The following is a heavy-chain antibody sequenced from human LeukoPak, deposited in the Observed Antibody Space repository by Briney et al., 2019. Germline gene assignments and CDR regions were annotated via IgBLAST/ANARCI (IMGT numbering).Heavy chain of an antibody. J-gene: IGHJ4*02. CDR2: IKEDGSEI. Sequence: GGSLRLSCAASGFTFTTYWMSWVRQAPEKGLEWVANIKEDGSEIHYVDSVKGRFTISRDNAKNSLYLQMNSLRAEDTAVYYCARSAAAGRIVATFAYWGQGTLVTVSS. D-gene: IGHD5-12*01. CDR1: GFTFTTYW. CDR3: ARSAAAGRIVATFAY. V-gene: IGHV3-7*01.